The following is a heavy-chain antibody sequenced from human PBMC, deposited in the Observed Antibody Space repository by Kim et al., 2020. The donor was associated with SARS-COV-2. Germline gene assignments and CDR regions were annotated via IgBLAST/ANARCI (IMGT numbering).Heavy chain of an antibody. CDR2: INGNARTI. D-gene: IGHD6-13*01. CDR1: ELPFSYSE. Sequence: WGSLRLSCAASELPFSYSEMNWVRQAPGKGLEWISYINGNARTIFYADSVRGRFTVSRDNAKNLLFLQMSGLRGEDTAVYYCARELAARGCDIWGQGTTV. V-gene: IGHV3-48*03. CDR3: ARELAARGCDI. J-gene: IGHJ3*02.